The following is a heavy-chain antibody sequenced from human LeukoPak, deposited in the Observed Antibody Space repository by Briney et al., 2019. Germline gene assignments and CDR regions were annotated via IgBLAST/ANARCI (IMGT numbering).Heavy chain of an antibody. J-gene: IGHJ4*02. CDR2: IYSGGST. CDR3: ARAPDYVWGSYQFYFDY. V-gene: IGHV3-53*04. CDR1: GFTFSDYY. Sequence: GGSLRLSCAASGFTFSDYYMSWIRQAPGKGLEWVSVIYSGGSTYYADSVKGRFTISRHNSKNTLYLQMNSLRAEDTAVYYCARAPDYVWGSYQFYFDYWGQGTLVTVSS. D-gene: IGHD3-16*01.